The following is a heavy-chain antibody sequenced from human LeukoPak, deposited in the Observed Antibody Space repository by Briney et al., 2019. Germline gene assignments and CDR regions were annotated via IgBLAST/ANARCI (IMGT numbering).Heavy chain of an antibody. Sequence: SETLSLTCTVSGGSISSYYWNWIRQPPGKGLEWIGYIYYSGSANYNPSLKSRVTISVDTSKNQFSLKLSSVTAADTAVYYCARGGWYPESFQHWGQGALVTVSS. CDR1: GGSISSYY. V-gene: IGHV4-59*01. CDR3: ARGGWYPESFQH. CDR2: IYYSGSA. J-gene: IGHJ1*01. D-gene: IGHD6-19*01.